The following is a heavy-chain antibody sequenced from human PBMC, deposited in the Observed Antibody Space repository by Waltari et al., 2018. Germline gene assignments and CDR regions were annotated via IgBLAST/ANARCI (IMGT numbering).Heavy chain of an antibody. J-gene: IGHJ5*02. CDR2: IYHSGST. Sequence: QVQLQESGPGLVKPSETLSLTCAVSGYSISSGYYWGWIRPPPGKGLEWIGSIYHSGSTYYNPSLKSRVTISVDTSKNQFSLKLSSVTAADTAVYYCARQSNYDFWSGYSGWFDPWGQGTLVTVSS. CDR3: ARQSNYDFWSGYSGWFDP. V-gene: IGHV4-38-2*01. D-gene: IGHD3-3*01. CDR1: GYSISSGYY.